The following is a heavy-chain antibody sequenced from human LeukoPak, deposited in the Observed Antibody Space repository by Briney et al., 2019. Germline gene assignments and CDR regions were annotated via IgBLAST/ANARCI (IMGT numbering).Heavy chain of an antibody. CDR1: GFTFSAYW. CDR3: VRGNPFGEY. J-gene: IGHJ4*02. D-gene: IGHD3-16*01. V-gene: IGHV3-7*03. Sequence: GGSLRLSCKATGFTFSAYWMFWVRQAPGKGLEWVANIKEDESEKYYVDSVKGRFTISRDNAKNSLYLQMNSLRVEDTAVYYCVRGNPFGEYWGQGTLVTVSS. CDR2: IKEDESEK.